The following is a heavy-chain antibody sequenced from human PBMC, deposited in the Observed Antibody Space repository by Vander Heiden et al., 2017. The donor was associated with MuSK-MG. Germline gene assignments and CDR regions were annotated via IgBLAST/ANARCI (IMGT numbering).Heavy chain of an antibody. V-gene: IGHV4-30-4*01. Sequence: HVQLQESGPGLVKPSQTLSFTCTVSGGSISRGDFHWSGIRQPPGRGLEWIGYSFYSGSTYYNPSLKSRVTISVDTSKNQFSLKLSSVIAADTAVYYCARGDYSSSSLLYYYGMDVWGQGTTGTVSS. CDR3: ARGDYSSSSLLYYYGMDV. J-gene: IGHJ6*02. CDR1: GGSISRGDFH. D-gene: IGHD6-6*01. CDR2: SFYSGST.